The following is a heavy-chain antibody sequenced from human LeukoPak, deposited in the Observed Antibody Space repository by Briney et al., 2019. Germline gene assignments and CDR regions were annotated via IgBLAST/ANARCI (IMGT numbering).Heavy chain of an antibody. Sequence: KPGGSLRLSCAASGFTFDDYGMSWVRQAPGKGLEWVSYISSSSNTIYYADSVKGRFTISRDNAKNSLYLQMNSLRAEDTAVYYCASSAYSSSWYSLIASDVYWGQGTLVTVSS. CDR1: GFTFDDYG. CDR3: ASSAYSSSWYSLIASDVY. D-gene: IGHD6-13*01. V-gene: IGHV3-48*01. CDR2: ISSSSNTI. J-gene: IGHJ4*02.